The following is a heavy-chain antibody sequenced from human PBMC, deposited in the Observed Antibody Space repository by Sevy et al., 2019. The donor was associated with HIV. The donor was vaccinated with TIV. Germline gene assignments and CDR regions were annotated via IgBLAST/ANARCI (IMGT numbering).Heavy chain of an antibody. CDR3: TATPLYYYGSSGFQPPLDY. Sequence: GGSLRLSCAASGFTFSNAWMSWVRQAPGKGLEWVGRIKSKTDGGTTDYAAPVKGRFTISRDDSKNTLYLQMNSLKTEDTAVYHCTATPLYYYGSSGFQPPLDYWGQGTLVTVSS. CDR2: IKSKTDGGTT. J-gene: IGHJ4*02. V-gene: IGHV3-15*01. CDR1: GFTFSNAW. D-gene: IGHD3-22*01.